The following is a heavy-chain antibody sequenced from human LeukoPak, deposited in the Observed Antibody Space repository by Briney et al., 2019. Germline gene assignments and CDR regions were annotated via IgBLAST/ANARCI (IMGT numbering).Heavy chain of an antibody. CDR3: AKASFDWYTYYGMDV. V-gene: IGHV3-9*01. Sequence: GRSLRLSCAASGFTFDDYAMHWVRQAPGKGLEWVSGISWNSGSIGYADSVKGRFTISRDNAKNSLYLQMNSLRAEDTALYYCAKASFDWYTYYGMDVWGQGTTVTVSS. CDR2: ISWNSGSI. D-gene: IGHD3-9*01. CDR1: GFTFDDYA. J-gene: IGHJ6*02.